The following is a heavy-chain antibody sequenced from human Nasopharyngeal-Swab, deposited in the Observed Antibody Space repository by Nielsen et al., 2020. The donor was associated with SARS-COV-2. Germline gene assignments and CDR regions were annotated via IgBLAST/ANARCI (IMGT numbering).Heavy chain of an antibody. D-gene: IGHD2-2*01. J-gene: IGHJ6*02. CDR3: AGGGGRVVVVPAARVRSYYYGMDV. Sequence: RQAPGKGLEWIGEINHSGSTNYNPSLKSRVTISVDTSKNQFSLKLSSVTAADTAVYYCAGGGGRVVVVPAARVRSYYYGMDVWGQGTTVTVSS. V-gene: IGHV4-34*01. CDR2: INHSGST.